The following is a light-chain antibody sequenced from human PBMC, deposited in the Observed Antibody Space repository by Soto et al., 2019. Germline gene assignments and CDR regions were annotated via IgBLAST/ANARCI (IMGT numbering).Light chain of an antibody. J-gene: IGKJ1*01. V-gene: IGKV3-15*01. CDR3: QQYNDWPPWT. CDR1: QSVGSN. CDR2: GAS. Sequence: EIVMTQPPATLSVSPGERATLSCRASQSVGSNLAWYQQKPGQAPRLLISGASTRATGIPARFSGSGSGTEFTLTISSLQSEDFAVYYCQQYNDWPPWTFGQGTKVEIK.